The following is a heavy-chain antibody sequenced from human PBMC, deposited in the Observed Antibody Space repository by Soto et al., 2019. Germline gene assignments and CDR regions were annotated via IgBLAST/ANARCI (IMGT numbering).Heavy chain of an antibody. CDR1: GGSFSCYY. CDR2: INHSGST. Sequence: PSETLSVTCAVYGGSFSCYYWSWIGQPPGKGLEWIGEINHSGSTNYNPSLKSRVTISVDTSKNQFSLKLSSVTAADTAVYYCARAYDFWSGSRTQNYGMDVWGQGTTVTVSS. CDR3: ARAYDFWSGSRTQNYGMDV. D-gene: IGHD3-3*01. J-gene: IGHJ6*02. V-gene: IGHV4-34*01.